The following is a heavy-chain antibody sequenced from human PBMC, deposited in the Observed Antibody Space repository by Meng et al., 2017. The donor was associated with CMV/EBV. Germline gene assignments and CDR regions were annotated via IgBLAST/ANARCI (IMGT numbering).Heavy chain of an antibody. J-gene: IGHJ6*02. CDR2: ISSSSSYI. CDR3: ARDRTISGVRNYYYYGMDV. V-gene: IGHV3-21*01. D-gene: IGHD3-3*01. Sequence: GESLKISCAASGFTFSSYSMNWVRQAPGKGLEWVSSISSSSSYIYYADSVKGRFTISRDNAKNSLYLQMNSLRAEDTAVYYCARDRTISGVRNYYYYGMDVWGQGTTVTVSS. CDR1: GFTFSSYS.